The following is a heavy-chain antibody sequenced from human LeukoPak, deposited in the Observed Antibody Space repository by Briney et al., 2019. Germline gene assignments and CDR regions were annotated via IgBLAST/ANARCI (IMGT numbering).Heavy chain of an antibody. J-gene: IGHJ6*02. CDR3: ATSNHIVSVPAALRDYYYGMDV. CDR2: IKSKSEDGTT. D-gene: IGHD2-2*01. V-gene: IGHV3-15*01. CDR1: GFTVSNGW. Sequence: GGALRLSCAASGFTVSNGWMSWVGQAPGKGLEGVGRIKSKSEDGTTDYAAPVRGRFTMSRDVSKTTLYLQMESLKTGDTAVYYCATSNHIVSVPAALRDYYYGMDVWGQGTTVTVSS.